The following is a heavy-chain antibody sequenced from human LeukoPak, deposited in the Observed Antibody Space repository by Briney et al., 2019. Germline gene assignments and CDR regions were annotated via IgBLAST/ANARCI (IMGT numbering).Heavy chain of an antibody. CDR3: ARDAQLRYFDLGAFDI. V-gene: IGHV3-38-3*01. CDR2: ISGGST. D-gene: IGHD3-9*01. Sequence: GGSLRLSCAASGFTVSSNEMSWVRQAPGKGLEWVSSISGGSTYYADSRKGRFTISRDNSKNTLHLQMNSLRAEDTAVYYCARDAQLRYFDLGAFDIWGQGTMVTVSS. J-gene: IGHJ3*02. CDR1: GFTVSSNE.